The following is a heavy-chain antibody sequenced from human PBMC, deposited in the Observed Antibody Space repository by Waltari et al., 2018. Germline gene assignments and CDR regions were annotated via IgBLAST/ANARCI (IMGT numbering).Heavy chain of an antibody. CDR3: ASSPGGARASDYYFDY. Sequence: QVQLQESGPGLVKPSETLSLTCAVSGYSISSGYYWGWIRQPPGKGLEWIGSIYHSGSTYYNPSLKSRVNISVDTSKNQFSLKLSSVTAADTAVYYCASSPGGARASDYYFDYWGQGTLVTVSS. D-gene: IGHD1-26*01. CDR2: IYHSGST. V-gene: IGHV4-38-2*01. J-gene: IGHJ4*02. CDR1: GYSISSGYY.